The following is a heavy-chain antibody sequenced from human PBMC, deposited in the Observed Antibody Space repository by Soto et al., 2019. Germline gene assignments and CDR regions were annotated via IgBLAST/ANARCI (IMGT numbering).Heavy chain of an antibody. Sequence: QVQLQESGPGLVKPSQTLSLTCTVSGGSISSGGYYWSWIRQHPGKGLEWIGYIYYSGSSYYNPSLKSRVTISVDTSKNQFSLKLSSVTAADTAVYYCARGGRRSPVMDVWGQGTTVTVSS. CDR1: GGSISSGGYY. CDR3: ARGGRRSPVMDV. CDR2: IYYSGSS. J-gene: IGHJ6*02. V-gene: IGHV4-31*03.